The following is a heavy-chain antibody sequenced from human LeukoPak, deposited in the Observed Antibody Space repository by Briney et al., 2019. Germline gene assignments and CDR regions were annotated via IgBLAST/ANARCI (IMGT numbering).Heavy chain of an antibody. Sequence: ASVTVSRQGSGCTFTSYDINGVRQATGRGLEGMGWMNPNSGHQGYAQKFQGRVNITRNTSISTAYMELSSLRSEDTAVYYCARDSAARPGNWFDPWGQGTLVTVSS. J-gene: IGHJ5*02. D-gene: IGHD6-6*01. CDR3: ARDSAARPGNWFDP. CDR1: GCTFTSYD. V-gene: IGHV1-8*03. CDR2: MNPNSGHQ.